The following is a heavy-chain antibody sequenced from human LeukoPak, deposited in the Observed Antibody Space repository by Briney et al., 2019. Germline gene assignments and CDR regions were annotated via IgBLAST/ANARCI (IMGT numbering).Heavy chain of an antibody. CDR2: IRWDSGSR. D-gene: IGHD1-7*01. CDR3: VKDLRLDLHLDTFHI. CDR1: GFTFDDFA. V-gene: IGHV3-9*01. Sequence: GGSLRLSCAASGFTFDDFAMHWVRQPPGKGLQWISSIRWDSGSRVYADSVKGRFGISRDNAKSSLYLDMHSLAPEHTALYYCVKDLRLDLHLDTFHIWGQGTMVTVS. J-gene: IGHJ3*02.